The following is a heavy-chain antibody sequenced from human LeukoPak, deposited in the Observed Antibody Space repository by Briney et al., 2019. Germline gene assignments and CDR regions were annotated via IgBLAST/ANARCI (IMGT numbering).Heavy chain of an antibody. CDR3: ARVVAATPEGYYYYYGMDV. Sequence: GGSVKVSCKASGYTFTCYYMHWVRQAPGQGLEWMGWINPNSGGTNYAQKFQGRVTMTRDTSISTAYMELSRLRSDDTAVYYCARVVAATPEGYYYYYGMDVWGQGTTVTVSS. V-gene: IGHV1-2*02. J-gene: IGHJ6*02. CDR2: INPNSGGT. D-gene: IGHD2-15*01. CDR1: GYTFTCYY.